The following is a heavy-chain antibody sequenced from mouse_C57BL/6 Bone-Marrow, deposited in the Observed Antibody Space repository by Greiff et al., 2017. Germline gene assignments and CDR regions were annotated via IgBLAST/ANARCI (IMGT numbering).Heavy chain of an antibody. D-gene: IGHD1-1*01. CDR3: ERRITTVLDY. CDR2: IYPGSGST. V-gene: IGHV1-55*01. Sequence: VQLQQPGAELVKPGASVKMSCKASGYTFTSYWITWVKQRPGQGLEWIGDIYPGSGSTKYNEKFQSKATMTVDTSSSTAYMQLSSLKYEDSAVYYCERRITTVLDYWGQGTTLTVSA. J-gene: IGHJ2*01. CDR1: GYTFTSYW.